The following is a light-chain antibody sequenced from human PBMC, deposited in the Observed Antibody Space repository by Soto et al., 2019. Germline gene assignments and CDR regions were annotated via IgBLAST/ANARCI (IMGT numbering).Light chain of an antibody. Sequence: QSALTQPASVSGSPGQSITISCTGTSSDVGGYNYVSWYQQHPGTAPKLMIYEVSNRPSGVSNRFSGSTSGNTASLPISGLQADDDADYYCSSYTSSSTRVFGGGTKLTVL. V-gene: IGLV2-14*01. CDR3: SSYTSSSTRV. J-gene: IGLJ3*02. CDR2: EVS. CDR1: SSDVGGYNY.